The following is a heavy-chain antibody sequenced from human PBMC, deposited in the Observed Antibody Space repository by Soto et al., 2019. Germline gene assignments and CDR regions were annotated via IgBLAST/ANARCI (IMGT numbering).Heavy chain of an antibody. CDR1: GFTFSSYA. J-gene: IGHJ4*02. D-gene: IGHD2-15*01. V-gene: IGHV3-30-3*01. CDR3: ARDTRPYCRGGSCPANS. Sequence: TGGSLRLSCAASGFTFSSYAMHWVRQAPGKGLEWVAVISYDVSNKYYADSVKGRFTISRDNSKNPLYLQMNSLRAEDTAVYYCARDTRPYCRGGSCPANSWGQGTLVTVSS. CDR2: ISYDVSNK.